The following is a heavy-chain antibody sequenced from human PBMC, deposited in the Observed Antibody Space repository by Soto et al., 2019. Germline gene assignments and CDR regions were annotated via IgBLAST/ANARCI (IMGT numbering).Heavy chain of an antibody. CDR3: ASQMGVTVYYDHYYGMDV. Sequence: QVQLVQSGAEVKKPGSSVKVSCKASGGTFSSYAISWVRQAPGQGLEWLGGIIPIFGTANYAQKFHGGVTITAEEYKSTAYMELSSLRSEDTTVYYCASQMGVTVYYDHYYGMDVWGQGTTVTVSS. D-gene: IGHD3-3*01. J-gene: IGHJ6*02. CDR2: IIPIFGTA. CDR1: GGTFSSYA. V-gene: IGHV1-69*12.